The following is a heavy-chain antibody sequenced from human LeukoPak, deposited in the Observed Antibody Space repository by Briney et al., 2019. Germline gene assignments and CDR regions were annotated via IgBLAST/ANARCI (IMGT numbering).Heavy chain of an antibody. CDR2: ISGYNGQT. CDR1: GYTFTSYG. V-gene: IGHV1-18*01. Sequence: GASVKVSCKASGYTFTSYGISWVRQAPGQGLEWMGWISGYNGQTNYAQKLQGRVTMTTDTSTSTAYIELRSLRSDDTAVYYCARDRASGTYYFDYWGQGTLVTVSS. CDR3: ARDRASGTYYFDY. J-gene: IGHJ4*02. D-gene: IGHD1-26*01.